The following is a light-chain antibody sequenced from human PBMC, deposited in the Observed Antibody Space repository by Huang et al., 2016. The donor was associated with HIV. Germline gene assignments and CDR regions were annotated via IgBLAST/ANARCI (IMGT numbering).Light chain of an antibody. CDR1: QSISSY. CDR2: DAS. CDR3: QQRSNWPPEGT. V-gene: IGKV3-11*01. J-gene: IGKJ1*01. Sequence: EIVLTQSPATVSLSPGESATLSCRASQSISSYLAWYQQKPGQAPRLLIYDASNRATGVPARFRGSGSGTDFTLTISSLEPEDFAVYYCQQRSNWPPEGTFGQGTKVEIK.